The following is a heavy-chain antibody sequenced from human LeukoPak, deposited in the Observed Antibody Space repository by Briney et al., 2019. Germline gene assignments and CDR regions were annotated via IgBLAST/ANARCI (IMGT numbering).Heavy chain of an antibody. CDR2: INHSGST. D-gene: IGHD3-10*01. J-gene: IGHJ6*03. V-gene: IGHV4-34*01. CDR3: ARGGRFGGPYYYYYYMDV. CDR1: GGSFSGYY. Sequence: SETLSLTCAVYGGSFSGYYWSWIRQPPGKGLECIGEINHSGSTNYNPSLKSRVTISVDTSKNQFSLKLSSVTAADTAVYYCARGGRFGGPYYYYYYMDVWGKGTTVTVSS.